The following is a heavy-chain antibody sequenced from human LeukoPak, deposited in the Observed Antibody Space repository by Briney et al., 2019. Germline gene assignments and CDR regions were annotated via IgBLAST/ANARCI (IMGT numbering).Heavy chain of an antibody. D-gene: IGHD6-13*01. V-gene: IGHV4-59*01. CDR1: DDSITMYY. Sequence: SETLSLTCSVSDDSITMYYWTWIRQPPGKGLEWIGYVDHTGSTNFNPSLNGRVSISRDTTKNLFSLELSSATAADTAVYFCARGRVSSSTWYSTYYYYFYMDVWGKGTTVTVSS. CDR3: ARGRVSSSTWYSTYYYYFYMDV. CDR2: VDHTGST. J-gene: IGHJ6*03.